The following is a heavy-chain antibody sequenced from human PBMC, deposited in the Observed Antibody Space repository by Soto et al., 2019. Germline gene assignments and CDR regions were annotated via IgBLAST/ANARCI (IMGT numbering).Heavy chain of an antibody. CDR3: AAGFLGSSGWYGDY. CDR1: GFTFTSSA. Sequence: SVKVSCKASGFTFTSSAVQWVRQARGQRLEWIGWIVVGSGNTNYAQKFQERVTITRDMSTSTAYMELSSLRSEDTAVYYCAAGFLGSSGWYGDYWGQGTLVTVSS. CDR2: IVVGSGNT. V-gene: IGHV1-58*01. J-gene: IGHJ4*02. D-gene: IGHD6-19*01.